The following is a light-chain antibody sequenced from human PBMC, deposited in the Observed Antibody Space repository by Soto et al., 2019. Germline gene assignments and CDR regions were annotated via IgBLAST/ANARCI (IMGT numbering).Light chain of an antibody. V-gene: IGKV3-20*01. Sequence: EIVMTQSPATLSVSPGERATLSCRASQSVSSSLVWYQQKPGQAPRPLIYGASSRATGIPDRFSGSGSGTDFTLTISRLEPEDLAVYYCHQYGNSYTFGQGTKVDIK. CDR1: QSVSSS. CDR2: GAS. J-gene: IGKJ2*01. CDR3: HQYGNSYT.